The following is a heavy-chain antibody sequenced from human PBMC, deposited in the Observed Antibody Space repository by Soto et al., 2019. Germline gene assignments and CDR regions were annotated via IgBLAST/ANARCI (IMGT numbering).Heavy chain of an antibody. CDR3: ARDRNGLGGIDF. CDR1: GGPISSGGYS. CDR2: ISQSGSA. V-gene: IGHV4-30-2*01. J-gene: IGHJ4*02. D-gene: IGHD1-1*01. Sequence: SETLSLICVVSGGPISSGGYSWNWIRQPPGRGLEWIGYISQSGSADYNPSLKSRVTISVDTSKNQFSLRLSSVTAADTAVYYCARDRNGLGGIDFWGQGILVTVS.